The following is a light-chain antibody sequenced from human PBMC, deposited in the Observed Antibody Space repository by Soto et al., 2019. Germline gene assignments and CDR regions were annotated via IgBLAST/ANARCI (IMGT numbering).Light chain of an antibody. J-gene: IGKJ1*01. CDR1: QSVSSSY. V-gene: IGKV3-20*01. Sequence: EIVLTQSPGTLSLSPGERATLSCRASQSVSSSYLAWYQQKPGQAPRLLIYGASSRATGIPDRFSGSGSGTDLTHTISRLEPDDFAVYYCQQYGSSQTFGQGTKVEIK. CDR3: QQYGSSQT. CDR2: GAS.